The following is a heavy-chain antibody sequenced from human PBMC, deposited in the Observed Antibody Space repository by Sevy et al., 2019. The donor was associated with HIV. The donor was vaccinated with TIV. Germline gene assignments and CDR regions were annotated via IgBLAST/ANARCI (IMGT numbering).Heavy chain of an antibody. CDR2: ISPHNGDT. J-gene: IGHJ4*02. CDR3: ARAFCSGGRCYSLAY. CDR1: GYTFSTYR. D-gene: IGHD2-15*01. V-gene: IGHV1-18*01. Sequence: ASVKVSCKVSGYTFSTYRITWVRQAPGQGLEWMGWISPHNGDTNYARKLQGKVSMTTDTSTTTAYMELRGLTSDDTALYYCARAFCSGGRCYSLAYWGQGTLFTVSS.